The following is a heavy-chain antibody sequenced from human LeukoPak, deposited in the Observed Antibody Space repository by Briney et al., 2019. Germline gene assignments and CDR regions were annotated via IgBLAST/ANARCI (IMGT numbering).Heavy chain of an antibody. CDR2: IRSKAYGGTT. V-gene: IGHV3-49*04. CDR3: ARGGVYCSSVSCSVDY. D-gene: IGHD2-2*01. CDR1: GFPFRSFA. J-gene: IGHJ4*02. Sequence: GGSLRLSCAASGFPFRSFAMSWVRQAPGKGLEWVGFIRSKAYGGTTENAASVKGRFTISRDDSKSIAYLQMNSLKTEDTAVYYCARGGVYCSSVSCSVDYWGQGILVTVSS.